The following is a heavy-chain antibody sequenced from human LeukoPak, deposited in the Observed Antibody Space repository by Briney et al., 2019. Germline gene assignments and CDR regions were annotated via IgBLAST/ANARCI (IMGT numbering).Heavy chain of an antibody. Sequence: PGGSLRLSCAASGFTFSGYGMHWVRQAPGKGLEWVAVISFDGSNKYDADSVKGRFTICRDNSKTTLYLQMHSLRAEDTAVYYCAKPYSHRYQLPLSWGEGTLVTVSS. CDR1: GFTFSGYG. V-gene: IGHV3-30*18. CDR2: ISFDGSNK. J-gene: IGHJ4*02. D-gene: IGHD2-2*01. CDR3: AKPYSHRYQLPLS.